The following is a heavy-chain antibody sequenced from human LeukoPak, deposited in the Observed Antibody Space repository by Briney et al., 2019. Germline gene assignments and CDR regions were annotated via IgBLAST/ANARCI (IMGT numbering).Heavy chain of an antibody. V-gene: IGHV3-21*01. CDR3: ARVHYSSSWYLADY. J-gene: IGHJ4*02. D-gene: IGHD6-13*01. Sequence: KAGGSLRLSCAASGFTFSSYSMNWVRQAPGKGLEWVSSISSSSSYIYYADSVKGRFTISRDNAKNSLYLQMNSLRAEDTAVYYCARVHYSSSWYLADYWGQGTLVTVSS. CDR1: GFTFSSYS. CDR2: ISSSSSYI.